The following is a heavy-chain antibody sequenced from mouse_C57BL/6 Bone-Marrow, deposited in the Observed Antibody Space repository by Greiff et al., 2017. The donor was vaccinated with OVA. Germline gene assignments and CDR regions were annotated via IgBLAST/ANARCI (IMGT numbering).Heavy chain of an antibody. J-gene: IGHJ4*01. V-gene: IGHV1-53*01. CDR2: INPSNGGT. CDR3: ARGDYYGSSPYYYAMDY. D-gene: IGHD1-1*01. CDR1: GYTFTSYW. Sequence: QVQLQQPGTELVKPGASVKLSCKASGYTFTSYWMHWVKQRPGQGLEWIGNINPSNGGTNYNEKFKSTATLTVDKSSSTAYMQLSSLTSEDSAVYYCARGDYYGSSPYYYAMDYWGQGTSVTVSS.